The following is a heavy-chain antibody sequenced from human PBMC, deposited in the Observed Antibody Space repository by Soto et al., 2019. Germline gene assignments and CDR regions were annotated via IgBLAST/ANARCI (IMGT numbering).Heavy chain of an antibody. CDR1: GGSFSGYY. Sequence: ASETLSLTCAVYGGSFSGYYWSWIRQPPGKGLEWIGEIDHSGSTNYNPSLKSRVTISVDTSKNQFSLKLSSVTAADTAVYYCARDASGCTNGVCYKYYGMDVWGQGTTVTVSS. CDR3: ARDASGCTNGVCYKYYGMDV. D-gene: IGHD2-8*01. J-gene: IGHJ6*02. V-gene: IGHV4-34*01. CDR2: IDHSGST.